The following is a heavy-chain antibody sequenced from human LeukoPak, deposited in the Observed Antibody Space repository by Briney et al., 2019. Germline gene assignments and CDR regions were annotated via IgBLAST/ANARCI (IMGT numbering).Heavy chain of an antibody. CDR3: ASPSYYYDSASQPKRLPRPFQH. D-gene: IGHD3-22*01. J-gene: IGHJ1*01. V-gene: IGHV1-24*01. CDR2: VDPEDGET. CDR1: GYTLTELS. Sequence: ASVKVSCKVSGYTLTELSMHWVRQAPGKGLEWMGGVDPEDGETIYAQKFQGRVTMTEDTSTDTAYMELNSLRSDDTAVYYCASPSYYYDSASQPKRLPRPFQHWGQGTLVTVSS.